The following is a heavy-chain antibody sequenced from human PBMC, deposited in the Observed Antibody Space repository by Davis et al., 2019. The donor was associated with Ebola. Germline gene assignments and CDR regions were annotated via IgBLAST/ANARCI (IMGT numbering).Heavy chain of an antibody. CDR3: ARVRGYCTNGVCYDWFDP. V-gene: IGHV3-9*01. D-gene: IGHD2-8*01. Sequence: GGSLRLSCAASGFTFDDYAMHWVRQAPGKGLEWVSGIPWNSGSIGYADSVKGRFTISRDNAKNSLYLQMNSLRAEDTALYHCARVRGYCTNGVCYDWFDPWGQGTLVTVSS. CDR2: IPWNSGSI. J-gene: IGHJ5*02. CDR1: GFTFDDYA.